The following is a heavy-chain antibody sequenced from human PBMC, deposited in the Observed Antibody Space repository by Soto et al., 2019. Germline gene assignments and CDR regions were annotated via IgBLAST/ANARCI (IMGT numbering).Heavy chain of an antibody. CDR3: ARGGGSTDYVANYYFDY. CDR1: GGSLSSGSFS. J-gene: IGHJ4*02. V-gene: IGHV4-30-2*01. D-gene: IGHD4-17*01. CDR2: INYSGNT. Sequence: QLRLQESGSGLVKPSQTLSLTCTVSGGSLSSGSFSWGWIRQPPGKGLEWIGYINYSGNTYYNPSPRSRVTISRNMSTNQFSLKLGSVTAADTAVYYCARGGGSTDYVANYYFDYWGRGTLVTVSS.